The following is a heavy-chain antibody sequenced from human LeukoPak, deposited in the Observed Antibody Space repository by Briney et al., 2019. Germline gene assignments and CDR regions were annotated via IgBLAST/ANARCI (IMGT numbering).Heavy chain of an antibody. V-gene: IGHV4-34*01. CDR3: ARPRQWLSAFDI. Sequence: GSLRLSCAASGFTFSSYATSWIRQPPGKGLEWIGEINHSGSTNYNPSLKSRVTISVDTSKNQFSLKLSSVTAADTAVYYCARPRQWLSAFDIWGQGTMVTVSS. D-gene: IGHD6-19*01. CDR1: GFTFSSYA. J-gene: IGHJ3*02. CDR2: INHSGST.